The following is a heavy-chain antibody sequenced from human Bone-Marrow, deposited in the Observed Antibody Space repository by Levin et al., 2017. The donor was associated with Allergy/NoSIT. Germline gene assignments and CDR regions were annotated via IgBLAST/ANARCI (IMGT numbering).Heavy chain of an antibody. CDR3: ARERVVPANYYYYYGMDV. Sequence: SVKVSCKASGGTFSSYAISWVRQAPGQGLEWMGGIIPIFGTANYAQKFQGRVTITADKSTSTAYMELSSLRSEDTAVYYCARERVVPANYYYYYGMDVWGQGTTVTVSS. D-gene: IGHD2-2*01. J-gene: IGHJ6*02. CDR2: IIPIFGTA. CDR1: GGTFSSYA. V-gene: IGHV1-69*06.